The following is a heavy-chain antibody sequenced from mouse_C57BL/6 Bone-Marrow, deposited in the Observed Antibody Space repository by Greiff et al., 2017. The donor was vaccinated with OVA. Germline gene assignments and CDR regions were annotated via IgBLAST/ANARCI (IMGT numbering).Heavy chain of an antibody. CDR3: TATFPFDY. CDR2: IYPGGGYT. Sequence: QVQLKESGAELVRPGTSVKMSCKASGYTFTNYWIGWAKQRPGHGLEWIGDIYPGGGYTNYNEKFKGKATLTADKSSSTAYMELRSLTSEDSAVYYCTATFPFDYWGQGTTLTVSS. CDR1: GYTFTNYW. D-gene: IGHD1-2*01. V-gene: IGHV1-63*01. J-gene: IGHJ2*01.